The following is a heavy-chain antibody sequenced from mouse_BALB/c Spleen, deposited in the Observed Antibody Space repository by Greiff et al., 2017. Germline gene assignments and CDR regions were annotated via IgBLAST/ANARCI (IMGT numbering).Heavy chain of an antibody. Sequence: EVKLMESGGGLVKPGGSLKLSCAASGFTFSDYYMYWVRQTPEKRLEWVATISDGGSYTYYPDSVKGRFTISRDNAKNNLYLQMSSLKSEDTAMYYCARDGNYGMDYWGQGTSVTVSS. V-gene: IGHV5-4*02. CDR1: GFTFSDYY. D-gene: IGHD1-1*02. CDR2: ISDGGSYT. J-gene: IGHJ4*01. CDR3: ARDGNYGMDY.